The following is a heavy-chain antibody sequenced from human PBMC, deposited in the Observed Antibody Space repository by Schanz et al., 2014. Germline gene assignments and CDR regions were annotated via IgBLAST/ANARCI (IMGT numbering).Heavy chain of an antibody. J-gene: IGHJ6*03. Sequence: QVQLQESGPGLLKPSGTLSLTCAVSGASISSNNWWTWVRQSPGKGLDWIGEIFHTGSTKYNPSPKSRVTVSVNNPKTQHSLKLNSGTAADTAVYYCATVSYDFWSGKDYYSFHMDVWGKGTTVTVSS. CDR1: GASISSNNW. CDR3: ATVSYDFWSGKDYYSFHMDV. V-gene: IGHV4-4*02. D-gene: IGHD3-3*01. CDR2: IFHTGST.